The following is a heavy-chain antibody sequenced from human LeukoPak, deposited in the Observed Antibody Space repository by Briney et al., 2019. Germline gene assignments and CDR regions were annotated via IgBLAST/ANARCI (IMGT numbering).Heavy chain of an antibody. CDR3: ARSPRGELLYYYYYMDV. J-gene: IGHJ6*03. D-gene: IGHD1-26*01. CDR1: GYTFTSYG. CDR2: ISAYNGNT. Sequence: ASVKVSCKASGYTFTSYGISWVRQAPGQGLEWMGWISAYNGNTNYAQKLQGRVTMTTDTSTSTAYMELRSLRSDDTAVYYCARSPRGELLYYYYYMDVWGKGTTVTVSS. V-gene: IGHV1-18*01.